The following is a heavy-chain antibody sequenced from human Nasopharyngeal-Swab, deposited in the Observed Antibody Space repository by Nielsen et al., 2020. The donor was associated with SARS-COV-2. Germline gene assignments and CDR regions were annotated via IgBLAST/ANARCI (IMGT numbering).Heavy chain of an antibody. J-gene: IGHJ4*02. CDR2: INTGSSSI. Sequence: GESLRLSCAASGFTFSSYNMNWVRQAPGKGLEWVSYINTGSSSIYYADSVKGRFTISRDNAKNSLYLQMNSLRDGDTAVYYCAREGLEQRVFDYWGQGTLVTVSS. CDR1: GFTFSSYN. D-gene: IGHD1/OR15-1a*01. CDR3: AREGLEQRVFDY. V-gene: IGHV3-48*02.